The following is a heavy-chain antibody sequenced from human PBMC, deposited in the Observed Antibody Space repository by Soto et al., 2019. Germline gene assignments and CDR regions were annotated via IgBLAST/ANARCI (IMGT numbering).Heavy chain of an antibody. CDR3: AKEDGAGGKS. CDR2: IFPLLAMV. Sequence: QVHLVQSGAEMKKPGSSVKVSCKVSGGDLTNSGISWVRQAPGQGLEWMGGIFPLLAMVDYSQKFQGRVTITADESTNTAYMYMGSLRSEDAAVYYCAKEDGAGGKSWGQGPLVNVSS. D-gene: IGHD6-19*01. J-gene: IGHJ4*02. V-gene: IGHV1-69*04. CDR1: GGDLTNSG.